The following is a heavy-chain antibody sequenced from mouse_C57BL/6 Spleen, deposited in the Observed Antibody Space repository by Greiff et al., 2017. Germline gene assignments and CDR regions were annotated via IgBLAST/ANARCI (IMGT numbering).Heavy chain of an antibody. CDR1: GYTFTSYW. CDR3: ASGTTVPFDY. D-gene: IGHD1-1*01. V-gene: IGHV1-50*01. CDR2: IDPSDSYT. J-gene: IGHJ2*01. Sequence: VQLQQPGAELVKPGASVKLSCKASGYTFTSYWMQWVKQRPGQGLEWIGEIDPSDSYTNYNQKFKGKATLTVDTSSSTAYMQHSSLTSEDSAVYYCASGTTVPFDYWGQGTTLTVSS.